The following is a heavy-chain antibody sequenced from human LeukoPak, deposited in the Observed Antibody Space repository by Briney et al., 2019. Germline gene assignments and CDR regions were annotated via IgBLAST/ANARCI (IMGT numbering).Heavy chain of an antibody. CDR1: GYSISSGYY. J-gene: IGHJ6*03. D-gene: IGHD2-2*01. V-gene: IGHV4-38-2*02. CDR2: IFHSGST. CDR3: ARDRKYCTSTTCHSSMDV. Sequence: SETLSLTCSVSGYSISSGYYWGWIRQPPGKGLEWIGSIFHSGSTYYNPSLKSRVTISVDTSKYQFSLKLTSVTAADTAVYYCARDRKYCTSTTCHSSMDVWGKGTTVTDSS.